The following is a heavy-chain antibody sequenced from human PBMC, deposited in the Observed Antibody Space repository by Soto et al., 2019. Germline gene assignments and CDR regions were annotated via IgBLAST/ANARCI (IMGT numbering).Heavy chain of an antibody. D-gene: IGHD2-21*02. CDR2: ISAYNGNT. CDR3: ARDLAYCGGDCYPIDY. J-gene: IGHJ4*02. CDR1: GYTFTSNG. Sequence: ASVKVSCKASGYTFTSNGISWVRQAPGQGLEWMEWISAYNGNTNYAQKLQGRVTMTTDTSTSTAYMELRSLRSDDSAVFYCARDLAYCGGDCYPIDYWGQGTLVTVSS. V-gene: IGHV1-18*01.